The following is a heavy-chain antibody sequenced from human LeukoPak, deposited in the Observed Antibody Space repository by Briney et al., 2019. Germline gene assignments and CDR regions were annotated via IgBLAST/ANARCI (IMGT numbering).Heavy chain of an antibody. CDR3: ARGGGNEKWFDP. J-gene: IGHJ5*02. Sequence: GGSLRLSCAASGFTFSSYWMHWVRQAPGKGLVWVSRINSDGSSTSYADSVKGRFTISRDNAKNTLYLQMNSLRAEDTAVYYCARGGGNEKWFDPWGQGTLVTVSS. CDR1: GFTFSSYW. V-gene: IGHV3-74*01. CDR2: INSDGSST.